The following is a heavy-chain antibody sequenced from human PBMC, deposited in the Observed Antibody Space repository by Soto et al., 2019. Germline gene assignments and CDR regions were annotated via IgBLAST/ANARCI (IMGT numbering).Heavy chain of an antibody. D-gene: IGHD3-22*01. V-gene: IGHV4-31*03. CDR2: IYYSGRT. CDR3: ARYKNYYDSSGYYVAFDY. CDR1: GGSISSGGYY. J-gene: IGHJ4*02. Sequence: QVQLQESGPGLVKPSQTLSLTCTVSGGSISSGGYYWSWIRQHPGKGLEGIGYIYYSGRTYYNPSLKSRVTISVDTSKNQFSLKLSSVTAADTAVYYCARYKNYYDSSGYYVAFDYWGQGTLVTVSS.